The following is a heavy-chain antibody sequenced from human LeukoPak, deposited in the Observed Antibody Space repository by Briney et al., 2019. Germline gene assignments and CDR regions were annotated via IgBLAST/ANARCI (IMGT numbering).Heavy chain of an antibody. V-gene: IGHV1-8*01. CDR3: ARVTRYYYGMDV. CDR1: GYSFASYD. Sequence: ASVKVSCKASGYSFASYDINWVRQATGQGLEWLGWMNPNSGNTGYAQKFQGRVTMTRNTSINTAYMEQTSLPSENTAVYYCARVTRYYYGMDVWGQGTTVTVSS. CDR2: MNPNSGNT. D-gene: IGHD1-14*01. J-gene: IGHJ6*02.